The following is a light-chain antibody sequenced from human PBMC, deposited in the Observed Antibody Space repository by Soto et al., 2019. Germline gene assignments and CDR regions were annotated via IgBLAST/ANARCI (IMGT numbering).Light chain of an antibody. V-gene: IGKV1-5*01. J-gene: IGKJ1*01. CDR3: QQCYRGWT. CDR2: DAS. CDR1: QSIGRF. Sequence: DIQMTQSPSTLSPSVGDRVTITCRASQSIGRFLAWYQHQPGKAPKLLIYDASTLESGVPSRFSGTASGTEFPFTISSLQHEDFGTYYCQQCYRGWTFGQGTKVDFK.